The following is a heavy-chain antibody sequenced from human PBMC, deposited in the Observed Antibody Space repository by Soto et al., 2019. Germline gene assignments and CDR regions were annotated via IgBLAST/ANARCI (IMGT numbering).Heavy chain of an antibody. V-gene: IGHV4-59*01. D-gene: IGHD3-3*01. CDR1: GGSISSYY. CDR2: IYYSGST. J-gene: IGHJ5*02. CDR3: ARDQGDFWSGYYYNWFDP. Sequence: SETLSLTCTVSGGSISSYYWSWIRQPPGKGLEWIGYIYYSGSTNYNPSLKSRVTISVDTSKNQFSLKLSSVTAADTAVYYCARDQGDFWSGYYYNWFDPWGQGTLVTVSS.